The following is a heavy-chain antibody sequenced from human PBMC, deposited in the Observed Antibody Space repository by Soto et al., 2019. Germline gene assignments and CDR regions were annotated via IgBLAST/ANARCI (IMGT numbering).Heavy chain of an antibody. Sequence: QVQLQESGPGLVRPSETLSLTCAVSGGSVSSGPYYWSWSRQPPGKGLEWIGFIYYSGSTNYNPSLRSRVTISVDTSKNQFSLKMSSVTAADTAVYCCARSGAGSGWLGGQGTLVTVSS. CDR2: IYYSGST. V-gene: IGHV4-61*01. J-gene: IGHJ4*02. CDR1: GGSVSSGPYY. CDR3: ARSGAGSGWL. D-gene: IGHD6-19*01.